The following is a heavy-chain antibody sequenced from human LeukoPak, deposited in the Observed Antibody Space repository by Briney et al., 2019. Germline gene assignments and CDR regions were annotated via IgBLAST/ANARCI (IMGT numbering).Heavy chain of an antibody. D-gene: IGHD2-15*01. CDR1: GFSFSAYW. V-gene: IGHV3-7*01. CDR2: INPAGTET. J-gene: IGHJ4*02. CDR3: ARFGYVAAVDV. Sequence: GGSLRLSCAASGFSFSAYWMTWVRQAPGTGLEWVAHINPAGTETYYVDPVKGRFTISRDNAKNFLYLQMNSLRAEDTAVYYCARFGYVAAVDVWGQGTLVTVSS.